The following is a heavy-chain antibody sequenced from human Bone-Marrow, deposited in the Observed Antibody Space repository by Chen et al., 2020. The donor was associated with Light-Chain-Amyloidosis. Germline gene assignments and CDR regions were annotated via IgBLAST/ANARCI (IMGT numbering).Heavy chain of an antibody. Sequence: EVQLLESGGGLVQPGGSLRRSCAASGFTFSSYPMSWGRQAPGKGLEWISGISGSGSSTYYADSVKGRFTISRDNSKNTLYLQMNSLRAEDTAIYYCSREVTTNYGMDVWGQGTAVTVSS. CDR3: SREVTTNYGMDV. CDR1: GFTFSSYP. CDR2: ISGSGSST. V-gene: IGHV3-23*01. J-gene: IGHJ6*02. D-gene: IGHD3-10*01.